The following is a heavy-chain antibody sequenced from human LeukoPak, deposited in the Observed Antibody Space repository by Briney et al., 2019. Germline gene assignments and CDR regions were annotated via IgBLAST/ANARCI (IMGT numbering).Heavy chain of an antibody. Sequence: GRSLRLSCAASGFTFSSYGMHWVRQAPGKGLEWVADIWYDGSNKYYADSVKGRFTISRDNSKNTLYLQMNSLRAEDTAVYYCARDCGGGSCDAFDIWGQGTMVTVSS. CDR3: ARDCGGGSCDAFDI. D-gene: IGHD2-15*01. CDR1: GFTFSSYG. J-gene: IGHJ3*02. CDR2: IWYDGSNK. V-gene: IGHV3-33*01.